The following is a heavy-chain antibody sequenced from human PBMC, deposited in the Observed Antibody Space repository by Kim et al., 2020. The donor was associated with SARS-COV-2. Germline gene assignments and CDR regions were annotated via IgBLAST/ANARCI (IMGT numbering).Heavy chain of an antibody. CDR3: ARTNTASESLPFDY. CDR2: IFYKGTT. J-gene: IGHJ4*02. Sequence: SETLSLTCTVSGDSISTDGYYWSWLRQHPGKGLEWIGYIFYKGTTHYNPSLRSRVTISIDMSQTQFSLTLTSVTAADSAVYYCARTNTASESLPFDYWGPGTLVTVSS. V-gene: IGHV4-31*03. D-gene: IGHD2-8*01. CDR1: GDSISTDGYY.